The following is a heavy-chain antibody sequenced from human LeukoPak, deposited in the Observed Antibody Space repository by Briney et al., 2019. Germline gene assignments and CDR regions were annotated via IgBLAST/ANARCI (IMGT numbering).Heavy chain of an antibody. D-gene: IGHD5-12*01. V-gene: IGHV4-59*01. CDR2: IYHSGSN. CDR3: ARDGYSGNDGL. J-gene: IGHJ4*02. CDR1: GGSISSYY. Sequence: TAETLSLTCTVSGGSISSYYWSWIRQPPGKGLEWIGYIYHSGSNKYNPSLKSGVTISVDTSKNQFSLKLSSVTAADTAVYYCARDGYSGNDGLWGQGTLVTVSS.